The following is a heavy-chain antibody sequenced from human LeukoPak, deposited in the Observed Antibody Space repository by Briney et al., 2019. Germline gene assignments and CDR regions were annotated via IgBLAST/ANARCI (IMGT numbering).Heavy chain of an antibody. J-gene: IGHJ4*02. Sequence: SETLSLTCAVYGGSFSVYYWSWIRQPPGKGLEWIGEINHSGSTNYNPSLKSRVTISVDTSKNQFSLKLSSVTAADTAVYYCARVQGSSAPTLFDYWGQGTLVTVSS. V-gene: IGHV4-34*01. CDR3: ARVQGSSAPTLFDY. CDR1: GGSFSVYY. CDR2: INHSGST. D-gene: IGHD6-6*01.